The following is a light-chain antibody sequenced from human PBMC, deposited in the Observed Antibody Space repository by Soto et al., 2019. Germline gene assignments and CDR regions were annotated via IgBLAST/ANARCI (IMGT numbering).Light chain of an antibody. CDR3: SSYTSSSTLVV. CDR1: SSDVGGYKY. CDR2: EVS. J-gene: IGLJ2*01. Sequence: QSALTQPASVSGSPGQSITISCTGTSSDVGGYKYVSWYQHHPGKAPKLLIYEVSNRPSGVSNRFSGSKSANTGSLTISGLRAEDEADYYCSSYTSSSTLVVFGGGTKLTVL. V-gene: IGLV2-14*01.